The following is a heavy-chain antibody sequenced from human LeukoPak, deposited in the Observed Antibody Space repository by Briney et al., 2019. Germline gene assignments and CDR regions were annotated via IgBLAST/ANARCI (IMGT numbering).Heavy chain of an antibody. CDR2: ISGSGGST. CDR3: AKDGRYYGSSGYYYFDY. V-gene: IGHV3-23*01. Sequence: GGSLRLSCAAPGFTFSSYGMSWVRQAPGKGLEWVSAISGSGGSTYYADSVKGRFTISRDNSKNTLYLQMNSLRAEDTAVYYCAKDGRYYGSSGYYYFDYWGQGTLVTVSS. D-gene: IGHD3-22*01. CDR1: GFTFSSYG. J-gene: IGHJ4*02.